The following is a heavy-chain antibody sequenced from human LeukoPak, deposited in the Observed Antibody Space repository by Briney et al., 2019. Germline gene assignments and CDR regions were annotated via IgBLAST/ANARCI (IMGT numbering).Heavy chain of an antibody. V-gene: IGHV4-34*01. D-gene: IGHD3-3*01. Sequence: SETLSLTCAVYGGSFSGYYWSWIRQPPGKGLEWIGEISHSGSTNYNPSLKSRVTISVDTSKNQFSLKLSSVTAADTAVYYCARGRRRNYDFWSGYRNWFDPWGQGTLVTVSS. J-gene: IGHJ5*02. CDR1: GGSFSGYY. CDR2: ISHSGST. CDR3: ARGRRRNYDFWSGYRNWFDP.